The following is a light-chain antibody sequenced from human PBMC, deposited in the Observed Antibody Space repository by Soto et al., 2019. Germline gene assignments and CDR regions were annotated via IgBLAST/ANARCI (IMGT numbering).Light chain of an antibody. CDR2: GAS. V-gene: IGKV3-20*01. J-gene: IGKJ1*01. Sequence: IVLTQSPGTLSLSPGERATLSCRASQSVSSSYLAWYQQKPGQAPRLLIYGASSRATGIPARFSGSGSGTDFTLTIRRLDPEDCAVYYCQQYGSSRWTFGQGTKVEIK. CDR3: QQYGSSRWT. CDR1: QSVSSSY.